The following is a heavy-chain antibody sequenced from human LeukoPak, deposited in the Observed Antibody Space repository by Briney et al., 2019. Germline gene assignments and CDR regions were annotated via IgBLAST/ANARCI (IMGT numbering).Heavy chain of an antibody. Sequence: GGSLRLSCEASGFSVRSYLMSWIRQAPGKGLEWVSYITNTGRATNYADAVKGRFTISRDNAKQSVYLEMTDLRAEDTAVYFCAREASGNYHVFDSWGQGTLVFVSS. CDR2: ITNTGRAT. CDR3: AREASGNYHVFDS. V-gene: IGHV3-11*04. CDR1: GFSVRSYL. D-gene: IGHD6-25*01. J-gene: IGHJ4*02.